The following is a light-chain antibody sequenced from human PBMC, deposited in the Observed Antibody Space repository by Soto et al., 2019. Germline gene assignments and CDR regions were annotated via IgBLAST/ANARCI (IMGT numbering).Light chain of an antibody. CDR3: QQYGSSLWT. CDR1: QSVSSSY. Sequence: IVLTQSPGTLSLSPGERATLSCRASQSVSSSYLAWYQQKPGQAPRLLIYGASSRATGMPDRFSGSGSGTDFTLTISRLEPEDFAVYYCQQYGSSLWTFGQGTKVDIK. CDR2: GAS. J-gene: IGKJ1*01. V-gene: IGKV3-20*01.